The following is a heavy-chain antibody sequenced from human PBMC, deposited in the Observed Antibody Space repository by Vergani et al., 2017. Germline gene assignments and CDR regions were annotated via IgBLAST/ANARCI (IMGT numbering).Heavy chain of an antibody. CDR2: ISYDGSKK. V-gene: IGHV3-30*14. J-gene: IGHJ4*02. Sequence: QVQLVESGGGVVQPGRSLRLSCAASGFTFSSYAMHWVRQAPGKGLEWVAVISYDGSKKYYADSVKGPFTISRDNSKNTLYLQMNSLRAEDTAVYYCARGVGPTVVNGWGSDYFDYWGQGTLVTVSS. CDR3: ARGVGPTVVNGWGSDYFDY. CDR1: GFTFSSYA. D-gene: IGHD4-23*01.